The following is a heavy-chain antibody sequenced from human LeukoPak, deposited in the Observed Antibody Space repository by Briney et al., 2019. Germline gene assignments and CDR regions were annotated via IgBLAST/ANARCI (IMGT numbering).Heavy chain of an antibody. J-gene: IGHJ6*03. V-gene: IGHV3-9*01. CDR3: AKDSRAGRDYYMDV. Sequence: TGGSLRLSCAASGFTFDDYAMHWVRQAPGKGLEWVSGISWNSGSIGYADSVKGRFTISRDNAKNSLYLQMNSLRAEDTALYYCAKDSRAGRDYYMDVWGKGTTVTISS. CDR2: ISWNSGSI. CDR1: GFTFDDYA.